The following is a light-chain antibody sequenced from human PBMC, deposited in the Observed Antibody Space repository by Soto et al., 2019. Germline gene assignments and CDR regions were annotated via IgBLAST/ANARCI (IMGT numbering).Light chain of an antibody. CDR2: GAS. CDR3: QQSCSSPPTYT. J-gene: IGKJ2*01. Sequence: EIVLTQSPGTLSLSPGERATLSCRASQSVSSSYLAWYQQKPGQAPRLLIYGASNRATDIPDRFSGSGSGTAFTLPISRLEHEDFAVFYCQQSCSSPPTYTFGQGTKLEIK. CDR1: QSVSSSY. V-gene: IGKV3-20*01.